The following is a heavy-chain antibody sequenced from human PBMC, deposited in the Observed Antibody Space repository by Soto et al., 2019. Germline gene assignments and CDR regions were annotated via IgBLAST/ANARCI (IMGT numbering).Heavy chain of an antibody. CDR1: GFTLSTYA. CDR2: ISSNGGST. D-gene: IGHD6-19*01. Sequence: EVQLVESGGGLVQPGGSLRLTCVASGFTLSTYAMHWVRHAPGKGLEYVSAISSNGGSTYYANSVKGRFTISRDNSKNTLYLQMGSLRAEDMAVYYCATEYDGSGWYGYWGQGTLVTVSS. V-gene: IGHV3-64*01. J-gene: IGHJ4*02. CDR3: ATEYDGSGWYGY.